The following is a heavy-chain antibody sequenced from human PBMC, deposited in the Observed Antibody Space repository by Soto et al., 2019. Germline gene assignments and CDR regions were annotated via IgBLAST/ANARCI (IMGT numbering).Heavy chain of an antibody. Sequence: SVKVSCKASGFTFTSSAMQWVRQARGQRLEWIGWIVVGSGNTNYAQKFQERVTITRDMSTSTAYMELSSLRSEDTAVYYCARVSPTILRYCSGGSCYPGSLVWGKGTTVTVAS. CDR3: ARVSPTILRYCSGGSCYPGSLV. CDR1: GFTFTSSA. D-gene: IGHD2-15*01. V-gene: IGHV1-58*02. CDR2: IVVGSGNT. J-gene: IGHJ6*04.